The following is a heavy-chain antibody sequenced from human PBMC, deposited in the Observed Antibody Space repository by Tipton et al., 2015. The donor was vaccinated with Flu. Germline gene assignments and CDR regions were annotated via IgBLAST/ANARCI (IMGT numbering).Heavy chain of an antibody. CDR3: ARGRGYCVTTTCLPPFDF. V-gene: IGHV3-53*01. Sequence: QLVQSGGGLIQRGGSLRLSCVVSGFTVSSNYMTWVRQAPGKGLEWVSVIYSGGSTKYADSVKGRFTISRDNSKNTLYLQLNSLRAEDTAVYYCARGRGYCVTTTCLPPFDFWGQGTLVTVSS. CDR1: GFTVSSNY. CDR2: IYSGGST. D-gene: IGHD2-2*01. J-gene: IGHJ4*02.